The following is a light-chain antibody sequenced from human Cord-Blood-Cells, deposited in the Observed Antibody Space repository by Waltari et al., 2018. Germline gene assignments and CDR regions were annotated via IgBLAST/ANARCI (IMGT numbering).Light chain of an antibody. J-gene: IGKJ4*01. CDR3: QQYINWPLT. CDR2: GAS. Sequence: IVMTQSPATLSVSPGESATLSCRASQSVSSNLAWYQQKPGQAPRLRIYGASTRATGIPARFSGSGSGTEFTLTISSLQSEDFAVYYCQQYINWPLTFGGGTKVEIK. V-gene: IGKV3-15*01. CDR1: QSVSSN.